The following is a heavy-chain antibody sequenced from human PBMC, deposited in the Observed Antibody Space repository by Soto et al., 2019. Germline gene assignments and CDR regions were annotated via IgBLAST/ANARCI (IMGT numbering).Heavy chain of an antibody. CDR2: IYHSGST. Sequence: SETLSLTCAVSGGSISSGGYSWSWIRQPPGKGLEWIGYIYHSGSTYYNPSLKSRVTISVDRSKNQFSLKLSSVTAADTALYYCAAGGGLPRYYWGQGTLVTVSS. CDR1: GGSISSGGYS. CDR3: AAGGGLPRYY. J-gene: IGHJ4*02. V-gene: IGHV4-30-2*01. D-gene: IGHD5-12*01.